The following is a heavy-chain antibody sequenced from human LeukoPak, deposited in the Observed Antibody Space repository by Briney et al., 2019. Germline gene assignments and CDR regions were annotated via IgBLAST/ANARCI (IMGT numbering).Heavy chain of an antibody. CDR3: AREIPISITAFDM. J-gene: IGHJ3*02. CDR1: GASVSSSNW. Sequence: WETLTLTCAVSGASVSSSNWWSWVRQPPGKGLEWIGYIYNSGTTNYNPSLKGRVTLSIDTSKNQLSLKLRSVTAADTAVYYCAREIPISITAFDMWVHGTMATVSS. D-gene: IGHD3-3*01. V-gene: IGHV4-4*02. CDR2: IYNSGTT.